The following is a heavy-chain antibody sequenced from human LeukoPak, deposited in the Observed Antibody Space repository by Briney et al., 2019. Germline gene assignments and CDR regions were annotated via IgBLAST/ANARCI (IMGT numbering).Heavy chain of an antibody. Sequence: SETLSLTCAVDGGSFSGYYWSWIRQPPGKGLEWIGEINHSGSTNYNPSLKSRVTISVDTSKNQFSLKLSSVTAADTAVYYCARGRSYYYGSGSSPFDYWGQGTLVTVSS. V-gene: IGHV4-34*01. CDR2: INHSGST. CDR3: ARGRSYYYGSGSSPFDY. CDR1: GGSFSGYY. J-gene: IGHJ4*02. D-gene: IGHD3-10*01.